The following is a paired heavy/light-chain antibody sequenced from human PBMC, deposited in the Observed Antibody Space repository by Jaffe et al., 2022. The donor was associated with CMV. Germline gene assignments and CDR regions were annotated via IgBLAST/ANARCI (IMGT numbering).Light chain of an antibody. CDR2: YDN. CDR1: NIGSKT. CDR3: QVWDSSSDHWV. J-gene: IGLJ3*02. Sequence: SFVLTQPPSVSVAPGKTASITCGGNNIGSKTVHWYQQRPGQAPVLVIYYDNDRPSGIPERFSGSNSGNTATLTISRVEAGDEADYYCQVWDSSSDHWVFGGGTKLTVL. V-gene: IGLV3-21*04.
Heavy chain of an antibody. Sequence: QVQLVQSGAEVKKPGASLKVSCRASGYTFTVHYIHWVRLAPGQGLEWMGCINPNGGGTNYAQNFQGRVTMTRDTSISTAYMELSSLRSDDTAVYYCAKGRGGPTSSFDYWGQGTLVTVSS. D-gene: IGHD3-16*01. J-gene: IGHJ4*02. CDR2: INPNGGGT. V-gene: IGHV1-2*02. CDR1: GYTFTVHY. CDR3: AKGRGGPTSSFDY.